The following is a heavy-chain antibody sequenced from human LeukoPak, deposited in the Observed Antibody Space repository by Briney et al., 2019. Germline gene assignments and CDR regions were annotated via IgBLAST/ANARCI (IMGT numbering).Heavy chain of an antibody. Sequence: ASVKVSCKASGYTFTGYYIHWVRQAPGQGLEWMGWINPNSGGTNYAQKFQGRVTMTRDTSISTAYMELSSLRSDDTAVYYCARDIGAGAPGDYWGQGTLVTVSS. D-gene: IGHD2-8*02. CDR1: GYTFTGYY. J-gene: IGHJ4*02. V-gene: IGHV1-2*02. CDR3: ARDIGAGAPGDY. CDR2: INPNSGGT.